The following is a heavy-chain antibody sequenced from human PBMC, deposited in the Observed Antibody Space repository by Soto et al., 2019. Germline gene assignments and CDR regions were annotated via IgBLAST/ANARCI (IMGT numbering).Heavy chain of an antibody. CDR2: VFYTGFT. D-gene: IGHD1-20*01. J-gene: IGHJ4*02. V-gene: IGHV4-39*01. Sequence: SETLSLTCAVSGASISGSYYYWARLRQSPGKGPEWIGSVFYTGFTSYNPSLESRVSVSVDTSKSQFSLKLSAVTAADTAVYYCATSQKGYNWNYFDHWGQGALVTVSS. CDR3: ATSQKGYNWNYFDH. CDR1: GASISGSYYY.